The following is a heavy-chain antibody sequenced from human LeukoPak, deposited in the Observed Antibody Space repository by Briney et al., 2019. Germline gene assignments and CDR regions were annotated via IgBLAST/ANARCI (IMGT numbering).Heavy chain of an antibody. CDR2: ISYDGSNK. Sequence: GGSLRLSCAASGFTFSSYAMHWVRQAPGKGLEGVAVISYDGSNKYYADSVKGRFTISRDNSKNTLYLQMNSLRPEYTAVYYCARESMITFGVVIVGPFDYWGQGTLVTVSS. CDR3: ARESMITFGVVIVGPFDY. J-gene: IGHJ4*02. V-gene: IGHV3-30*04. CDR1: GFTFSSYA. D-gene: IGHD3-16*02.